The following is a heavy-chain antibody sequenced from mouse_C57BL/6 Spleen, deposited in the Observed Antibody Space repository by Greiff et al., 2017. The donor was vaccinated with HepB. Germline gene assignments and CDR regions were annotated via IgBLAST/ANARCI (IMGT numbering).Heavy chain of an antibody. J-gene: IGHJ3*01. CDR2: IYPGSGNT. V-gene: IGHV1-76*01. CDR1: GYTFTDYY. Sequence: QVQLKQSGAELVRPGASVKLSCKASGYTFTDYYINWVKQRPGQGLEWIARIYPGSGNTYYNEKFKGKATLTAEKSSSTAYMQLSSLTSEDSAVYFCARRGYDYGGFAYWGQGTLVTVSA. CDR3: ARRGYDYGGFAY. D-gene: IGHD2-4*01.